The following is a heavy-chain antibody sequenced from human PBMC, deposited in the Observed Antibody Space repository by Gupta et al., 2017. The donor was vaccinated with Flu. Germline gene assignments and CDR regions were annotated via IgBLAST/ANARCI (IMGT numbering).Heavy chain of an antibody. CDR3: AKDLVDEAYSSGSLSFDY. CDR2: ISYDGSNK. Sequence: KGLEWVAVISYDGSNKYYADSVKGRFTISRDNSKNTLYLQMNSLRAEDTAVYYCAKDLVDEAYSSGSLSFDYWGQGTLVTVSS. D-gene: IGHD3-22*01. V-gene: IGHV3-30*18. J-gene: IGHJ4*02.